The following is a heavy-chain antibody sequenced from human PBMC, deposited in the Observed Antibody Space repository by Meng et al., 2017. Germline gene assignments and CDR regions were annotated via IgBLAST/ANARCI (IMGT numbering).Heavy chain of an antibody. CDR3: ARDEDISADGKLFGDY. V-gene: IGHV1-2*06. Sequence: PAGGVDKKRGTPVTVSCKASCTNIPPYHIHRVRRAPGQWREWIGRINPKSGDTHNAQKVKTRVTRTGDTSISTAYMALSGLRSDDTAMYNCARDEDISADGKLFGDYWGQGTLVTVSS. CDR1: CTNIPPYH. D-gene: IGHD6-25*01. CDR2: INPKSGDT. J-gene: IGHJ4*02.